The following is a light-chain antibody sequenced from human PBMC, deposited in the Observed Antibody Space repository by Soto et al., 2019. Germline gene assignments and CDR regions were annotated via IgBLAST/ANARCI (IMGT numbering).Light chain of an antibody. CDR1: SSDVGNYNY. J-gene: IGLJ1*01. CDR2: EVS. Sequence: QSVLTQPASVSGSPGQSITISCTGTSSDVGNYNYVSWYQLHPGKALKLMVYEVSNRPSGLSHRFSGSKSGNTASLTISGLQADDEADYYCSSYTSTGTLVFGTGTKVTVL. V-gene: IGLV2-14*01. CDR3: SSYTSTGTLV.